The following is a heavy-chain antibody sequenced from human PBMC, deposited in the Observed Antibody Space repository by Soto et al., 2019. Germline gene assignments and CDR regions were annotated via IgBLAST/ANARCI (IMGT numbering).Heavy chain of an antibody. D-gene: IGHD3-10*01. Sequence: EVQLVESGGGLVQTGGSLRLSCAASGFTITNYWMHWVRQAPGKGLVWVSRINTDESSTEYADSVKGRFTISRDNAKNTLYLKMTSLGADGTAVYYCTRVGYGSGKDFDYWAREPWSPSPQ. CDR3: TRVGYGSGKDFDY. V-gene: IGHV3-74*03. CDR2: INTDESST. CDR1: GFTITNYW. J-gene: IGHJ4*02.